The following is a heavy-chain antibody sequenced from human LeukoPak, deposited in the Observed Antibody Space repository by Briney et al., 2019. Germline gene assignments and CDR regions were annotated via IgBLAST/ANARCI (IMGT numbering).Heavy chain of an antibody. CDR1: GFTFDDYA. Sequence: GGSLRLSCAASGFTFDDYAMHWVRQAPGKGLEWVSGISWNSGSIGYADSVKGRFTISRDSAKNSLYLQMNSLRAEDTALYYCARGGPTGALDYWGQSTLVTVSS. V-gene: IGHV3-9*01. CDR2: ISWNSGSI. CDR3: ARGGPTGALDY. D-gene: IGHD7-27*01. J-gene: IGHJ4*02.